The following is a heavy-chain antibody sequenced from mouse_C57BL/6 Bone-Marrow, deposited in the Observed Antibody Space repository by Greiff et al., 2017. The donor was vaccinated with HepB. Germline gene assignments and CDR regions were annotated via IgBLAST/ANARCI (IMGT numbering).Heavy chain of an antibody. Sequence: VQVVESGAELVKPGASVKLSCKASGYTFTEYTIHWVKQRSGQGLEWIGWFYPGSGSIKYNENFKDKATLTADKSSITVYMELSRLTSEDSAVYFCARRITTVVAPYAMDYWGQGTSVTVSS. D-gene: IGHD1-1*01. CDR2: FYPGSGSI. CDR3: ARRITTVVAPYAMDY. J-gene: IGHJ4*01. V-gene: IGHV1-62-2*01. CDR1: GYTFTEYT.